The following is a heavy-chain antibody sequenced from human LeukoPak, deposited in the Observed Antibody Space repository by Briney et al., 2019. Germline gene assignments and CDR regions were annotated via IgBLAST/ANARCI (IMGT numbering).Heavy chain of an antibody. J-gene: IGHJ5*02. CDR1: GYTFTGYY. D-gene: IGHD3-10*01. Sequence: ASVKVSCKASGYTFTGYYMHWVRQAPGQGREWMGWINPNSGGTNYAQKFQGRVTMTRDTSISTAYMELSRLRSDDTAVYYCARDLSVLWFGELPLNWFDPWGQGTLVTVSS. V-gene: IGHV1-2*02. CDR2: INPNSGGT. CDR3: ARDLSVLWFGELPLNWFDP.